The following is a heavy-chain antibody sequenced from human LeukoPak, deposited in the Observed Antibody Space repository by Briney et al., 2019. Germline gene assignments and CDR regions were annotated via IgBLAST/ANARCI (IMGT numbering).Heavy chain of an antibody. CDR3: ARLSYGGNSWWFDP. Sequence: SETLSLTCAVYGGSFSGYYWSWIRQPPGKGLEWIGYIYYSGSTNYNPSLKSRVTISVDTSKNQFSLKLSSVTAADTAVYYCARLSYGGNSWWFDPWGQGTLVTVSS. D-gene: IGHD4-23*01. J-gene: IGHJ5*02. CDR1: GGSFSGYY. V-gene: IGHV4-59*08. CDR2: IYYSGST.